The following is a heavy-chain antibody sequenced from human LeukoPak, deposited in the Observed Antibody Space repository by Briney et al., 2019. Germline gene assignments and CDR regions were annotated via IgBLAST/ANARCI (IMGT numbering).Heavy chain of an antibody. J-gene: IGHJ4*02. CDR3: ARPPSRGYSSSFEY. V-gene: IGHV5-51*01. Sequence: PGESLKISCKGSGYSFPTYWIAWVRQMPGKGPEWIGIIYLDESNIRYSPSFQGQVTISADKSISTAYLQWSSLKASDTAMYYCARPPSRGYSSSFEYWGQGTLVTVSS. D-gene: IGHD2-2*03. CDR1: GYSFPTYW. CDR2: IYLDESNI.